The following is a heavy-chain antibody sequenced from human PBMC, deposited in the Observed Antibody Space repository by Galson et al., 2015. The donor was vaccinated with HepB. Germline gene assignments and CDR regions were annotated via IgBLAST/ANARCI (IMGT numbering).Heavy chain of an antibody. J-gene: IGHJ3*02. V-gene: IGHV3-11*01. D-gene: IGHD4-17*01. CDR2: ISSSGSTI. CDR1: GFTFSDYY. Sequence: SLRLSCAASGFTFSDYYMSWIRQAPGKGLEWVSYISSSGSTIYYADSVKGRFTISRDNAKNSLYLQMNSLRAEDTAVYYCARVSDTTAAGAFDIWGQGTMVTVSS. CDR3: ARVSDTTAAGAFDI.